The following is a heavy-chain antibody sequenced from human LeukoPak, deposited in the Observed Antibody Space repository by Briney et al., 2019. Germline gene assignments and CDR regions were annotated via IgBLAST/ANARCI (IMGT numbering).Heavy chain of an antibody. CDR1: GYTFTSYG. V-gene: IGHV1-18*01. D-gene: IGHD3-3*01. J-gene: IGHJ6*03. Sequence: ASVTVSCKASGYTFTSYGISWVRQAPGQGLEWMGWISAYNGNTNYAQKLQGRVTMTTDTSTSTAYMELRSLRSDDTAVYYCARVRTLRFLEWSRPYYMDVWGKGTTVTVSS. CDR2: ISAYNGNT. CDR3: ARVRTLRFLEWSRPYYMDV.